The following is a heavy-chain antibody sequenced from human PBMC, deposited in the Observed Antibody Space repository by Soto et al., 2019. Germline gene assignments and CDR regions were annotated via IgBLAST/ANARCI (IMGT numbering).Heavy chain of an antibody. V-gene: IGHV4-59*01. CDR2: IYYNGST. J-gene: IGHJ6*02. CDR3: ARDRRGYYGLDV. CDR1: SCCISNYY. Sequence: SATLSLTCIVCSCCISNYYWSWIRQPPGTGLEWIGYIYYNGSTNYSPSLTSRVSISVDTSKNQFSLKLHSVTAADTAVYYCARDRRGYYGLDVWGQGTTVTVS. D-gene: IGHD3-10*01.